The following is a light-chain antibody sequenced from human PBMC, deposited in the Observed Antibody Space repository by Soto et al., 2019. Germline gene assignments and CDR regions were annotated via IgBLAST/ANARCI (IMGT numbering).Light chain of an antibody. V-gene: IGKV1-5*01. CDR1: QSMNDW. Sequence: DIQMTQSPSTLSASVGDRVTITCRASQSMNDWLAWYQQKPGKAPKVLIYDASSLQSGVPSRFRGSGSGTEFPLTIDSLQSDDLAIYYSLRYTPFSQTFRQGTKVEI. CDR3: LRYTPFSQT. J-gene: IGKJ1*01. CDR2: DAS.